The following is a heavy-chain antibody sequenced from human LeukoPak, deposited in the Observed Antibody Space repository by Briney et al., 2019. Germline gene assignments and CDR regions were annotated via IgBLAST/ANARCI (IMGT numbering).Heavy chain of an antibody. CDR3: ARRMGGYSSGLPFDY. V-gene: IGHV4-31*03. CDR1: GGSISSGGYY. Sequence: SETLSLTCTVSGGSISSGGYYWSWIRQHPGKGLEWIGYIYYSGSTYYNPSLKSRVTISVDTSKNQFSLKLSSVTAADTAVYYCARRMGGYSSGLPFDYWGQGTLVIVSS. CDR2: IYYSGST. D-gene: IGHD6-19*01. J-gene: IGHJ4*02.